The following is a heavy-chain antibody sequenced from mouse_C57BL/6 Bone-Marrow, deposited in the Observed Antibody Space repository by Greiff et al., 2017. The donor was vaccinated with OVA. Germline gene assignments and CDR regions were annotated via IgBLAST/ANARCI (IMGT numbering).Heavy chain of an antibody. CDR3: TRQLRLPHYCAMDY. CDR1: GFNIKDDY. CDR2: IDPENGDT. V-gene: IGHV14-4*01. J-gene: IGHJ4*01. D-gene: IGHD3-2*02. Sequence: VQLQQSGAELVRPGASVKLSCTASGFNIKDDYMHWVKQRPEQGLAWIGWIDPENGDTEYASKFQGKATITADTSSNTAYLQLSSLTYENTAVYYSTRQLRLPHYCAMDYWGQGTSVTVSS.